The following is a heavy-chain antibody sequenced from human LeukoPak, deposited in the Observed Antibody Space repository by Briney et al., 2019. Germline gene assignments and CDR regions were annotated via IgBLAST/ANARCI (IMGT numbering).Heavy chain of an antibody. CDR2: MSYDGSNK. J-gene: IGHJ3*01. D-gene: IGHD3-10*01. CDR3: AKDLDGSGTYYNTGQDAFDF. V-gene: IGHV3-30*18. CDR1: GFSFDSYG. Sequence: PGGSLRLSCAASGFSFDSYGMHWVRQAPGKGLEWVAVMSYDGSNKYYADSVKGRFTISRDNSKNTLFLQMNSLRPDDTAVYYCAKDLDGSGTYYNTGQDAFDFWGQGTMVTVSS.